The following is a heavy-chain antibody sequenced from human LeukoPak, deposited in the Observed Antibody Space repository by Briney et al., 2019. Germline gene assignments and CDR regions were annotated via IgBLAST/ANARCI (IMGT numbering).Heavy chain of an antibody. CDR1: GGSIGRYH. CDR3: ARYQLAARFFDY. D-gene: IGHD6-6*01. J-gene: IGHJ4*02. Sequence: SETLSLTCTVSGGSIGRYHWSWFRQPAGEGLEWIGRIHTSGSTNYNPSLKSRATMSVDTSRNQFSLELSSVTAADTAVYYCARYQLAARFFDYWGQGTLVTVSS. CDR2: IHTSGST. V-gene: IGHV4-4*07.